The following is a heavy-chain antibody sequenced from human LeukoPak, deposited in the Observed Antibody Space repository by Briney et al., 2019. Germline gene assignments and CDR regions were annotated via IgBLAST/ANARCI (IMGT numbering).Heavy chain of an antibody. J-gene: IGHJ4*02. Sequence: SETLSLTCAVSGGSISSTNWWSWVRQPPGKGLEWIGEIYHSGSTNYNPSLKSRVTLSVDTSKNQFSLKLGSVTAADTAVYYCARQPYMLGAYYFDYWGQGTLVTVSS. CDR1: GGSISSTNW. V-gene: IGHV4-4*02. D-gene: IGHD1-26*01. CDR2: IYHSGST. CDR3: ARQPYMLGAYYFDY.